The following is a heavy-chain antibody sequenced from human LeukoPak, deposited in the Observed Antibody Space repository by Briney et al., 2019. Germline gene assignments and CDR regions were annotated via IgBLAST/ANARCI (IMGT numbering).Heavy chain of an antibody. CDR2: ISSSSSYI. CDR1: GFTFSSYS. D-gene: IGHD6-19*01. V-gene: IGHV3-21*01. Sequence: GGSLRLSCAASGFTFSSYSMNWVRQAPGKGLEWVSSISSSSSYIYYADSVKGRFTISRDNAKNSLYLQMNSLRAEDTAVYYCARDGIAVADTNYYYYYYYMDVWSKGTTVTVSS. J-gene: IGHJ6*03. CDR3: ARDGIAVADTNYYYYYYYMDV.